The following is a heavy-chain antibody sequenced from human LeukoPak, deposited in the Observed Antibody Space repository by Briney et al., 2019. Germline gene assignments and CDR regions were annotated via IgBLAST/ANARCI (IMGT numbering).Heavy chain of an antibody. V-gene: IGHV3-33*01. D-gene: IGHD4-11*01. CDR2: IWYDGSNK. CDR3: ARDGDSNYPFFDY. Sequence: GGSLRLSCAASGFTFSSYGMHWVRQAPGKGLEWVAVIWYDGSNKYYADSVKGRFTISRDNSENTLYLQMNSLRAEDTAVYYCARDGDSNYPFFDYWGQGTLVTVSS. J-gene: IGHJ4*02. CDR1: GFTFSSYG.